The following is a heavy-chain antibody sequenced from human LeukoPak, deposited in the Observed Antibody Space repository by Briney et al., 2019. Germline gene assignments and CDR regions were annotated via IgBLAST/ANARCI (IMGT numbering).Heavy chain of an antibody. D-gene: IGHD6-19*01. Sequence: PGGSLRLSCAASGFTFSSYSMNWVRQAPGKGLEWVSSISSSSSYIYYADSVKGRFTISRDNAKNSLYLQMNSLRAEDTAVYYCAKVPSSLAVAGQRYFDYWGQGTLVTVSS. CDR3: AKVPSSLAVAGQRYFDY. CDR1: GFTFSSYS. J-gene: IGHJ4*02. CDR2: ISSSSSYI. V-gene: IGHV3-21*01.